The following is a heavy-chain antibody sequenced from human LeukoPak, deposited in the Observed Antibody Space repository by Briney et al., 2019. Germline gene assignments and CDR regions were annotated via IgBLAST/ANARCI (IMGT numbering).Heavy chain of an antibody. CDR2: ITSSSSTI. D-gene: IGHD5-12*01. J-gene: IGHJ4*02. CDR1: GFAFSNYD. CDR3: AREVGGYSDY. Sequence: GGSLRLSCAASGFAFSNYDMNWVRQAPGRGLEWVSYITSSSSTIYYADSVKGRFTISRDNAKNSLHLQMNSLGAEDTAVYYCAREVGGYSDYWGQGTLVTVSS. V-gene: IGHV3-48*04.